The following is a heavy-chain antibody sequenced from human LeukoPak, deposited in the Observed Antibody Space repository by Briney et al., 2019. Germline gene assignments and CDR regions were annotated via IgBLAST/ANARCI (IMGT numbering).Heavy chain of an antibody. CDR3: AMGSAAAGTRQFDY. CDR1: GFTFSDYY. CDR2: ISSSGSTI. J-gene: IGHJ4*02. V-gene: IGHV3-11*01. D-gene: IGHD6-13*01. Sequence: GGSLRLSCAASGFTFSDYYMSWIRQAPGKGLEWVSYISSSGSTIYYADSVKGRFTISRDNAKNSLYLQMNSLRAEDTAAYYCAMGSAAAGTRQFDYWGQGTLVTVSS.